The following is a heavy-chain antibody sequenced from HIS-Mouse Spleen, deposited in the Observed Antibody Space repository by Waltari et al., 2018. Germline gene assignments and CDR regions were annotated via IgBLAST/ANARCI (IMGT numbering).Heavy chain of an antibody. Sequence: QVQLQESGPGLVKPSETLSLTCTVSGGSISSYYWSWIRQPPGKGLEWIGYIYYSGSPNYNPSLKSRVTISVDTSKNQFSLKLSSVTAADTAVYYCARDNGSGSQFDYWGQGTLVTVSS. D-gene: IGHD3-10*01. J-gene: IGHJ4*02. CDR3: ARDNGSGSQFDY. V-gene: IGHV4-59*01. CDR2: IYYSGSP. CDR1: GGSISSYY.